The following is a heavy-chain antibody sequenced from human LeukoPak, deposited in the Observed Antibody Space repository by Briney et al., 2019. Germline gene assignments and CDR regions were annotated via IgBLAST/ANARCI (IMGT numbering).Heavy chain of an antibody. CDR2: IRISGDSI. CDR1: GFTFTTYS. V-gene: IGHV3-23*01. Sequence: GGSLRLSCAASGFTFTTYSMGWVRQAPGRGLEWISSIRISGDSIYYASSAKGRFTISRDDSKNTLYLQMNSLRAEDTAVYYCAKDQYCTSTSCYVGYWGQGTLVTVSS. J-gene: IGHJ4*02. CDR3: AKDQYCTSTSCYVGY. D-gene: IGHD2-2*01.